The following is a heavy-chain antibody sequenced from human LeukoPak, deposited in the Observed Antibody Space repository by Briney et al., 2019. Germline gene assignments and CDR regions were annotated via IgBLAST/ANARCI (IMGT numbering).Heavy chain of an antibody. D-gene: IGHD1-26*01. Sequence: GGSLRLSCAASGFTVSSDYMTWVRQAPGKGLEWISVLYSGGSTFYSDSVKGRFTISRDNSKNTLYLQMKSLSAEDTAVYYCAREVGGTYYYYYGLDVWGQGTTVTVSS. CDR2: LYSGGST. CDR1: GFTVSSDY. J-gene: IGHJ6*02. CDR3: AREVGGTYYYYYGLDV. V-gene: IGHV3-66*01.